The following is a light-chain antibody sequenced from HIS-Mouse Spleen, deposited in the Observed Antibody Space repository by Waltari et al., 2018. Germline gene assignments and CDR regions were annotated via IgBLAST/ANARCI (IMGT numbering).Light chain of an antibody. CDR1: SSDVGGYNY. J-gene: IGLJ3*02. CDR2: EVS. CDR3: SSYTSSSTLWV. Sequence: QSALTQPASVSGSPGQSITISCTGTSSDVGGYNYVYWYQQHPGKAPKRMGYEVSNRPSGVSNRFSGSRSGNTASLTISGLQAEDEADYYCSSYTSSSTLWVFGGGTKLTVL. V-gene: IGLV2-14*01.